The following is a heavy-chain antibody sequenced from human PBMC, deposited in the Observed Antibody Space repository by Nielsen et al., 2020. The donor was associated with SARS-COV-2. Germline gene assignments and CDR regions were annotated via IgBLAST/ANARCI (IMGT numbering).Heavy chain of an antibody. V-gene: IGHV4-61*08. J-gene: IGHJ4*02. CDR2: IYYSGST. CDR3: ARGFDY. Sequence: SGPTLVKPTQTLTLTCTFSGFSVSTTGVGVGWIRQPPGKGLEWIGYIYYSGSTNYNPSLKSRVTISVDTSKNQFSLKLSSVTAADTAVYYCARGFDYWGQGTLVTVSS. CDR1: GFSVSTTGVG.